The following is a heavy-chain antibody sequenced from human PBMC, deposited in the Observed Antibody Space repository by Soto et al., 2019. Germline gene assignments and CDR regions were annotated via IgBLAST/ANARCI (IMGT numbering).Heavy chain of an antibody. CDR3: ARVDYDSTYGFYYYGLDV. D-gene: IGHD3-10*01. CDR1: GGTFSSYS. J-gene: IGHJ6*02. V-gene: IGHV1-69*01. Sequence: QVHLVQSGAEVKKPGSSVRVSCKTSGGTFSSYSFTWVRQAPGQGLEWMGEIILILNTANFAQKFQTRVTITADEPTSTFYMELRSLSPDDTAVYYCARVDYDSTYGFYYYGLDVWGQGTTVTVSS. CDR2: IILILNTA.